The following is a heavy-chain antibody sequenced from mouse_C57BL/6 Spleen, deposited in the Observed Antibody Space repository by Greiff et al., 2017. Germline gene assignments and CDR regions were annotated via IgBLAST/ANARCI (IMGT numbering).Heavy chain of an antibody. CDR2: IDPSDSYT. CDR1: GYTFTSYW. V-gene: IGHV1-59*01. D-gene: IGHD2-2*01. Sequence: VQLQQPGAELVRPGTSVKLSCKASGYTFTSYWMHWVKQRPGQGLEWIGVIDPSDSYTNYNQKFKGKATLTVDTSSSTAYMQLSSLTSEDSAVYYCARSWGYDDGAWFAYWGQGTLVTVSA. J-gene: IGHJ3*01. CDR3: ARSWGYDDGAWFAY.